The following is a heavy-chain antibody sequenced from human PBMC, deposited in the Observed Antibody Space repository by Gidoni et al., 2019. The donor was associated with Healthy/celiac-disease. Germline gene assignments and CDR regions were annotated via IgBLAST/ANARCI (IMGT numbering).Heavy chain of an antibody. CDR1: VGSISSSSYY. Sequence: QLQLQESGPGLVKPSETLSLTFTVSVGSISSSSYYWGWIRQPPGKGLEWIGSIYYSGSTYYNPSLKSRVTISVDTSKNQFSLKLSSVTAADTAVYYCARPFQQLVQDWGQGTLVTVSS. CDR3: ARPFQQLVQD. V-gene: IGHV4-39*01. D-gene: IGHD6-13*01. CDR2: IYYSGST. J-gene: IGHJ4*02.